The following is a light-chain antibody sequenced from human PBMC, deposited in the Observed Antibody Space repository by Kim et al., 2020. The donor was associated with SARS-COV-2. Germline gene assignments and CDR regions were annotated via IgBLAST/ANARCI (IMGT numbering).Light chain of an antibody. J-gene: IGLJ3*02. Sequence: SYELTQPLSVSVVLGQTASITCGGDNIGSKHVHWYQQKAGQAPVLVIYRDSSRPAEIPERFSGPNSGNTATLTVSRAQAGDEADYYCQVWDNNTWVFGAG. V-gene: IGLV3-9*01. CDR2: RDS. CDR3: QVWDNNTWV. CDR1: NIGSKH.